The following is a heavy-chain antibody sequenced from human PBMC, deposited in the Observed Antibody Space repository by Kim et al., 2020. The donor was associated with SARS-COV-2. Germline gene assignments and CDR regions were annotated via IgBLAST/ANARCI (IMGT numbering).Heavy chain of an antibody. CDR2: IYSGGST. CDR3: ARDWRSSSSGRYAFDI. CDR1: GFTVSSNY. D-gene: IGHD6-13*01. Sequence: GGSLRLSCAASGFTVSSNYMSWVRQAPGKGLEWVSVIYSGGSTYYADSVKGRFTISRHNSKNTLYLQMNSLRAEDTAVYYCARDWRSSSSGRYAFDIWGQGTMVTVSS. V-gene: IGHV3-53*04. J-gene: IGHJ3*02.